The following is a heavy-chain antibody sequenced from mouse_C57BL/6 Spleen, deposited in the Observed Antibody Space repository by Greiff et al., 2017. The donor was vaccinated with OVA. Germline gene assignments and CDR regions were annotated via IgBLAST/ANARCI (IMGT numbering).Heavy chain of an antibody. V-gene: IGHV8-8*01. CDR1: GFSLSTFGMG. J-gene: IGHJ4*01. D-gene: IGHD1-1*01. Sequence: QVTLKESGPGILQPSQTLSLTCSFSGFSLSTFGMGVGWIRQPSGKGLEWLAQIWWDDDKYYNPALKSRLTISKDTSKNQVFLKIAKVDTADTATYYCARSYGSSYEFDYYAMDYWGQGTSVTVSS. CDR2: IWWDDDK. CDR3: ARSYGSSYEFDYYAMDY.